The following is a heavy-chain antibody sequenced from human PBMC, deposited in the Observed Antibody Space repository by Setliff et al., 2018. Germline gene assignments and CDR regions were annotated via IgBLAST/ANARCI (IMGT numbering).Heavy chain of an antibody. D-gene: IGHD6-19*01. CDR1: GFTFSTYS. CDR3: ANHNPARWAVYTTPIDS. Sequence: PGGSLRLSCAASGFTFSTYSMSWARQAPGKGLEWVSAISGDSVSIYYADSVRGRFTISRDNSKNTLYLQMNNLRDEDTAVYYCANHNPARWAVYTTPIDSWGQGTLVTVS. J-gene: IGHJ4*02. V-gene: IGHV3-23*01. CDR2: ISGDSVSI.